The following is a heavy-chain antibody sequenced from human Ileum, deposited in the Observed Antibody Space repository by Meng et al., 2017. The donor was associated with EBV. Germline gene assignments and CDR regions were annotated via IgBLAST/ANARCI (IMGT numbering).Heavy chain of an antibody. D-gene: IGHD2-21*02. J-gene: IGHJ4*02. Sequence: QGDLRESGPGLVKPSETLSLTCSVSNGSVSSYGYYWTWIRQPPGKGLEWIGYMSYTGSTNYKSTLKSRVTISVDKSKNQFSLKLSSVTAADTAVYYCARERGGGDRGIQWGQGTLVTVSS. CDR3: ARERGGGDRGIQ. V-gene: IGHV4-61*08. CDR1: NGSVSSYGYY. CDR2: MSYTGST.